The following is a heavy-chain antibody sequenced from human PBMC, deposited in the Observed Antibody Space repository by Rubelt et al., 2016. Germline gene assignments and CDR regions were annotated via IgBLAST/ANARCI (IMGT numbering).Heavy chain of an antibody. V-gene: IGHV3-66*01. D-gene: IGHD4-17*01. CDR3: ARDGGYGDYDFDY. CDR2: IYSGGST. CDR1: GFTFSSYW. J-gene: IGHJ4*02. Sequence: EVQLLESGGGLVQPGGSLRLSCAASGFTFSSYWMSWVRQAPGKGLEWVSVIYSGGSTYYADSVKGRFTIARDNSKNTLDLQMNSLIAEDTAVYYCARDGGYGDYDFDYWGQGTLVTVSS.